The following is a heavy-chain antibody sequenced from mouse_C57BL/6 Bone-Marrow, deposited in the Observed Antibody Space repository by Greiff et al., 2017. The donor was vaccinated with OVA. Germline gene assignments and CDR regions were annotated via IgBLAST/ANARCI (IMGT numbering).Heavy chain of an antibody. CDR1: GYTFTSYT. D-gene: IGHD1-1*01. V-gene: IGHV1-4*01. Sequence: QVTLKVSGAELARPGASVKMSCKASGYTFTSYTMHWVKQRPGQGLEWIGYINPSSGYTKYNQKFKDKATLTADKSSSTAYMQLSSLTSEDSAVYYCANYYPGYWGQGTTLTVSS. J-gene: IGHJ2*01. CDR2: INPSSGYT. CDR3: ANYYPGY.